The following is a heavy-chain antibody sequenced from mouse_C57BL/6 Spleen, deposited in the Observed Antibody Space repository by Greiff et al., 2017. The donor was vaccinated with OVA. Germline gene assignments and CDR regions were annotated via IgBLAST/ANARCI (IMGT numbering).Heavy chain of an antibody. D-gene: IGHD1-1*01. J-gene: IGHJ4*01. Sequence: QVQLKESGPGLVQPSQSLSITCTVSGFSLTSYGVHWVRQSPGKGLEWLGVIWSGGSTDYNAAFISRLSISKDNSKSQVFFKMNSLQADDTAIYYCASVTVVATGAMDYWGQGTSVTVSS. CDR2: IWSGGST. CDR3: ASVTVVATGAMDY. V-gene: IGHV2-2*01. CDR1: GFSLTSYG.